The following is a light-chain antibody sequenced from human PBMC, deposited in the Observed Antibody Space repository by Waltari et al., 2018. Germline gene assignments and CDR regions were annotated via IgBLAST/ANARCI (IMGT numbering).Light chain of an antibody. CDR1: SSHIGAYHL. J-gene: IGLJ3*02. Sequence: QSAQSHPAPLPAPPAQSRPLSSPGTSSHIGAYHLSPGYQQPPNKAPQLIIYEVRTRASGVSHRFSASKSGNAASLTISGLQAEDEADYFCCSYTSANTVVFGGGTKLTVL. CDR3: CSYTSANTVV. V-gene: IGLV2-14*01. CDR2: EVR.